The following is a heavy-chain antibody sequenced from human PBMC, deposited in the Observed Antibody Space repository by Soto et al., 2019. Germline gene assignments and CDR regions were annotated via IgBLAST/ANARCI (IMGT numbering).Heavy chain of an antibody. CDR2: IRSKAYGGTT. D-gene: IGHD2-15*01. Sequence: PGGSLRLSCTASGFTFGDYARSWFRQAPGKGLEWVGFIRSKAYGGTTEYAASVKGRFTISRDDSKSIAYLQMNSLKTEDTAVYYCTRDLSADCSGGSCLNWFDPWGQGTLVTVSS. J-gene: IGHJ5*02. V-gene: IGHV3-49*03. CDR1: GFTFGDYA. CDR3: TRDLSADCSGGSCLNWFDP.